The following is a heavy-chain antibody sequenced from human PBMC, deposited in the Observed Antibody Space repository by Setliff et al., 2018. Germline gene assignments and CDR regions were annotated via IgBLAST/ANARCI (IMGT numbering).Heavy chain of an antibody. CDR1: GITFRTYS. Sequence: GGSLRLSCAASGITFRTYSLNWVRQAPGKGLEWVSFISSDSRTIYYADSVKGRFTISRDNAKNSLYLQMNSLRAEDTAMYYCARGTFSEFWSGDYYDYWGQGTLVTVSS. CDR3: ARGTFSEFWSGDYYDY. J-gene: IGHJ4*02. D-gene: IGHD3-3*01. CDR2: ISSDSRTI. V-gene: IGHV3-48*01.